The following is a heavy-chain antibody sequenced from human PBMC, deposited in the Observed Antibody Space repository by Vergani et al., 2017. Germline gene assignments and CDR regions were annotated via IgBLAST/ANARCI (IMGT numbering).Heavy chain of an antibody. CDR3: ARSLTAESDY. J-gene: IGHJ4*02. Sequence: EVQLVESGGGLIQPGGSLRLSCAASGFIFSRYSMNWVRQAPGKGLEWVSSISSSSSYIYYADSVKGRFTISRDNAKNSLYLQMNSLRAEDTAVYYCARSLTAESDYWGQGTLVTVSS. V-gene: IGHV3-21*01. CDR2: ISSSSSYI. D-gene: IGHD6-13*01. CDR1: GFIFSRYS.